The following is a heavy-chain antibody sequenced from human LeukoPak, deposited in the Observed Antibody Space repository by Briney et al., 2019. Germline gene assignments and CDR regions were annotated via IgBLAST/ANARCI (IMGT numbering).Heavy chain of an antibody. CDR3: GRFSRAPDY. D-gene: IGHD2-2*01. Sequence: GGSLRLSCAASGFTVSSNYMNWVRQAPGKGLEWVSVIYTGGSAYYADSVKGRFTISRDNAKKSLYLQMNSLSAEDTAVYYCGRFSRAPDYWGQGTLVTVSS. CDR1: GFTVSSNY. V-gene: IGHV3-53*01. CDR2: IYTGGSA. J-gene: IGHJ4*02.